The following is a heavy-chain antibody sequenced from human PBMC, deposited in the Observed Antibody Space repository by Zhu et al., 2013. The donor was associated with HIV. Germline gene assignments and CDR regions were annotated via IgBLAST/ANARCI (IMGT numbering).Heavy chain of an antibody. J-gene: IGHJ6*02. V-gene: IGHV1-69*06. D-gene: IGHD3-10*01. CDR1: GGTFSSYA. CDR3: ARDPLTSYGSGSYYYYGMDV. Sequence: QVQLVQSGAEVKKPGSSVKVSCKASGGTFSSYAISWVRQAPGQGLEWMGGIIPIFGTANYAQKFQGRVTITADKSTSTAYMELSSLRSEDTAVYYCARDPLTSYGSGSYYYYGMDVWGQGTTVTVSS. CDR2: IIPIFGTA.